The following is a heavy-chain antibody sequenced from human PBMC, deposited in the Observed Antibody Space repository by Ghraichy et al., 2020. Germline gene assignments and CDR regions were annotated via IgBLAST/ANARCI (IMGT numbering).Heavy chain of an antibody. CDR2: VYSSGST. J-gene: IGHJ5*02. Sequence: SETLSLTCTVSGDSMDTYYWSWIRRVPGKELEYLGNVYSSGSTRYNPSLKNRVAISIDTSKNQFSLKVTSVTAGDTAVYYCARLLGGAWFDPWGQGTLVTVS. D-gene: IGHD3-3*02. CDR1: GDSMDTYY. CDR3: ARLLGGAWFDP. V-gene: IGHV4-59*01.